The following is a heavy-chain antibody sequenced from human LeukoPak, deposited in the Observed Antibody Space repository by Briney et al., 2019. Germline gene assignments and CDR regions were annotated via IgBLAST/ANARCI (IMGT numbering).Heavy chain of an antibody. CDR2: IFYSGST. V-gene: IGHV4-59*08. CDR3: ARTNAFDI. CDR1: AGSISNYH. J-gene: IGHJ3*02. Sequence: SETLSLTCTVAAGSISNYHRSWIRQPPGKGLEWIGCIFYSGSTYYNPSLKSRVTISVDTSKNQFSLRLSSVTAADTAVYYCARTNAFDIWGQGTMVTVSS.